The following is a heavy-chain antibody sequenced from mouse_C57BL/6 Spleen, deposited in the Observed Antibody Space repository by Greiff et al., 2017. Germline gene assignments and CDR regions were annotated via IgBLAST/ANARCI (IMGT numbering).Heavy chain of an antibody. CDR2: ISSGSSTI. CDR1: GFTFSDYG. Sequence: EVKLVESGGGLVKPGGSLKLSCAASGFTFSDYGMHWVRQAPEKGLEWVAYISSGSSTIYYADTVKGRFTISRDNANNTLFLKMTSLRSENTAMYYCANDYLDYWGQGTTLTVSS. CDR3: ANDYLDY. J-gene: IGHJ2*01. V-gene: IGHV5-17*01. D-gene: IGHD2-3*01.